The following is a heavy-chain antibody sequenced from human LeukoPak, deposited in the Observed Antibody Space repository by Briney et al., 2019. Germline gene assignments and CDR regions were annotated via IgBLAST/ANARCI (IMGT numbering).Heavy chain of an antibody. D-gene: IGHD2-2*01. Sequence: SETLSLTCTVSGGSISSGGYYWSWIRPHPGKGLEWIGYIYYSGSTYYNPSLKSRVTISVDTSKNQFSLKLGSVTAADTAVYYCARAGIVVVPAAKGDYFDYWGQGTLVTVSS. V-gene: IGHV4-31*03. J-gene: IGHJ4*02. CDR1: GGSISSGGYY. CDR3: ARAGIVVVPAAKGDYFDY. CDR2: IYYSGST.